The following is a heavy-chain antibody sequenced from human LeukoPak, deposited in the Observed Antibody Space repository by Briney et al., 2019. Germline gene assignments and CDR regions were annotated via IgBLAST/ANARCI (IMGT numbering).Heavy chain of an antibody. V-gene: IGHV6-1*01. D-gene: IGHD5-18*01. CDR1: GDSVSSNSAA. Sequence: SQTLSLTCAISGDSVSSNSAAWNWIRQSPSRGLEWLGRTYYRSNWYNDYGVSVKSRININPDTSKSLFSLQLSSVTPEDTAVYYCVRGGQGDGHSADEGFDIWGQGTMVTVS. CDR3: VRGGQGDGHSADEGFDI. J-gene: IGHJ3*02. CDR2: TYYRSNWYN.